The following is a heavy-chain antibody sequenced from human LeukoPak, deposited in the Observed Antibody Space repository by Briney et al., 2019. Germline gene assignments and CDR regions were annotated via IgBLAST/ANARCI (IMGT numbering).Heavy chain of an antibody. CDR3: ARDAEYYYDSSGYDYYYYGMDV. D-gene: IGHD3-22*01. V-gene: IGHV1-18*01. J-gene: IGHJ6*02. CDR1: GHSFTSYD. CDR2: ISAYNGNT. Sequence: ASVRVSCKAAGHSFTSYDISRVRQAPGQWLEWMGCISAYNGNTNYAQKLQGRVTMTTDTSTSTAYMELRSLRSDDTAVYYCARDAEYYYDSSGYDYYYYGMDVWGQGTTVTVSS.